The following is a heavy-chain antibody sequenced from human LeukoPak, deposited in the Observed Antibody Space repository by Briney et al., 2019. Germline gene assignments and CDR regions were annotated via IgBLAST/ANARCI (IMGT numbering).Heavy chain of an antibody. CDR2: IIPIFGTA. V-gene: IGHV1-69*05. Sequence: SVKVSCKASGGTFSSYAISWVRQAPGQGLEWMGGIIPIFGTANYAQKFQGRVTMTRDTSISTAYMELSRLRSDDTAVYYCARVYHYYYYYMDVWGKGTTVTVSS. J-gene: IGHJ6*03. CDR3: ARVYHYYYYYMDV. CDR1: GGTFSSYA.